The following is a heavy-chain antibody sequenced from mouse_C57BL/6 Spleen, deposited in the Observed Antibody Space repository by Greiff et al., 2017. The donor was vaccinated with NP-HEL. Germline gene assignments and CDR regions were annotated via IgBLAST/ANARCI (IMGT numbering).Heavy chain of an antibody. CDR2: IDPSDSYT. D-gene: IGHD4-1*01. CDR3: ARGWDVDY. J-gene: IGHJ2*01. Sequence: QVQLQQPGAELVKPGASVKLSCKASGYTFTSYWMQWVKQRPGQGLEWIGEIDPSDSYTNYNQKFKGKATLTVDTSSSTAYMQLSSLTSEDSAVYYCARGWDVDYWGQGTTLTVSS. CDR1: GYTFTSYW. V-gene: IGHV1-50*01.